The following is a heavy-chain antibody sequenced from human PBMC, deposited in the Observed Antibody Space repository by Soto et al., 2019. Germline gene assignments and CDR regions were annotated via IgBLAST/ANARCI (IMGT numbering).Heavy chain of an antibody. CDR3: ARLTYYYGSGSYYRGSFDY. CDR2: IIPIFGTA. J-gene: IGHJ4*02. V-gene: IGHV1-69*13. D-gene: IGHD3-10*01. CDR1: GGTFSSYA. Sequence: SVKVSCKASGGTFSSYAISWVRQAPGQGLEWMGGIIPIFGTANYAQKFQGRVTITADESTSTAYMELSSLKSEDTAVYYCARLTYYYGSGSYYRGSFDYWGQGTLVTVSS.